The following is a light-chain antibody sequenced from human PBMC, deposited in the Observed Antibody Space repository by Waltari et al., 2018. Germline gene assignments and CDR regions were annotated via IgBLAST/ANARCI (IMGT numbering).Light chain of an antibody. V-gene: IGLV3-21*04. CDR1: NIGTKS. J-gene: IGLJ1*01. Sequence: SYVLTQPPSVSVAPGKTARITCGGNNIGTKSVHWYQQKPGQAPILVISYDSDRPSGITERFSGSNTGNTATLTISRVEAADEADYYCQVWDANNDPGVFGTGTEVTVL. CDR2: YDS. CDR3: QVWDANNDPGV.